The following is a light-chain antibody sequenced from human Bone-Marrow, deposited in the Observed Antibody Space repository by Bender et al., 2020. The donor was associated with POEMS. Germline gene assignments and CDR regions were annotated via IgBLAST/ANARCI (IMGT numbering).Light chain of an antibody. J-gene: IGLJ3*02. V-gene: IGLV1-44*01. CDR2: SDN. CDR1: NSNIGTNA. Sequence: QSVLTQPPSASGTPGQRVTISCSGSNSNIGTNAVNWYQQFPGTAPKLLIFSDNQRPSGVRDRVYAFKSGTSASRAISGVQSEDEADYYWAAWDAGLSGGVFGGGTKLTVL. CDR3: AAWDAGLSGGV.